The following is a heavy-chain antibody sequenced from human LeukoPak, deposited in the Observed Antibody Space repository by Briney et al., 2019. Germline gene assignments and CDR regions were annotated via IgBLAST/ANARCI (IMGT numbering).Heavy chain of an antibody. CDR2: ISGSGDST. CDR1: GFTFSSYA. V-gene: IGHV3-23*01. Sequence: PGGSLRLSCAVSGFTFSSYAMSWVRQAPGKGLEWVSAISGSGDSTYYADSVKGRFSISRDNSNYTLHLQMNSLRAEDTAVFYCAKFKGHYYYDSSGFCDNWGQGTLVTVSS. J-gene: IGHJ4*02. CDR3: AKFKGHYYYDSSGFCDN. D-gene: IGHD3-22*01.